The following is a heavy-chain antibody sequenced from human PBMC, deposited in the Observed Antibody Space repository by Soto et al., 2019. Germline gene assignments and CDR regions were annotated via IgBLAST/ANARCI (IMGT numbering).Heavy chain of an antibody. V-gene: IGHV3-23*01. CDR1: GFTFSSYA. CDR2: ISGSGGST. D-gene: IGHD5-12*01. CDR3: AKDLGYSGYDLDWFDP. Sequence: GGSLRLSCAASGFTFSSYAMSWVRQAPGKGLEWVSAISGSGGSTYYADSVKGRFTISRDNSKNTLYLQMNSLRAEDTAVYYCAKDLGYSGYDLDWFDPWGQGTLVTVSS. J-gene: IGHJ5*02.